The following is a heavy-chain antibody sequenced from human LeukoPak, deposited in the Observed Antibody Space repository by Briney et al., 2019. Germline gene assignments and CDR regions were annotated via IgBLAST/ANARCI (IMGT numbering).Heavy chain of an antibody. CDR1: GFTFSRSW. Sequence: PGGSLRLSCTASGFTFSRSWMNWIGQAPGKGLEWVANINPDGDGMRFVDSVKGRFTMSRDNAQSSLHLQMNSLRVEDTAFYYCAAWTDRGYSYWGQGVLVTVSS. D-gene: IGHD5-12*01. CDR2: INPDGDGM. J-gene: IGHJ4*02. V-gene: IGHV3-7*01. CDR3: AAWTDRGYSY.